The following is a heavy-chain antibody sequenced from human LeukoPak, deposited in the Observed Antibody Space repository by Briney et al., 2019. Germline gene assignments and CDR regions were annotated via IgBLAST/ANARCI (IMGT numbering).Heavy chain of an antibody. V-gene: IGHV3-11*04. J-gene: IGHJ6*03. D-gene: IGHD3-3*01. CDR1: GFTFSDYY. CDR3: ATGGTTYYDFWSGYHDSSMDV. CDR2: ISSSGSTI. Sequence: GGSLRLSCAASGFTFSDYYMSWIRQAPGKGLEWVSYISSSGSTIYYADSVKGRFTISRDNAKNSLYLQMNSLRAEDTAVYYCATGGTTYYDFWSGYHDSSMDVWGKGTTVTVSS.